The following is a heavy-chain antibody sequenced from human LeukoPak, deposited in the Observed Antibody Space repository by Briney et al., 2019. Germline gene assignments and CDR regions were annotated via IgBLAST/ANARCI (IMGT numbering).Heavy chain of an antibody. D-gene: IGHD3-3*01. J-gene: IGHJ5*02. CDR1: GFIFRDYG. CDR2: IWNDGGKK. V-gene: IGHV3-33*01. CDR3: VRDVYGGGTVGWLDP. Sequence: TGGSLRLSCTASGFIFRDYGMHWVRQAPGKGPEWVALIWNDGGKKYYSDSVRGRFTISRDNSRDTLFLQMIGLRDDDTAMYYCVRDVYGGGTVGWLDPWGQGTLVTVSS.